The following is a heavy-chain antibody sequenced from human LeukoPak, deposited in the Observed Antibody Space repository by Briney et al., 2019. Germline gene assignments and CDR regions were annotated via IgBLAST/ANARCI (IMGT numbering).Heavy chain of an antibody. J-gene: IGHJ4*02. CDR3: ARDAEGYASTWYYDY. CDR2: ISGRTSTI. CDR1: GFTFSSYA. D-gene: IGHD6-13*01. Sequence: GRSLRLSCAASGFTFSSYAMHWVRQAPGKGLEWVSYISGRTSTIYYADSVKGRFTISRDNAKNSLYLQMASLRAEDTAVYYCARDAEGYASTWYYDYWGQGTLVTVSS. V-gene: IGHV3-48*04.